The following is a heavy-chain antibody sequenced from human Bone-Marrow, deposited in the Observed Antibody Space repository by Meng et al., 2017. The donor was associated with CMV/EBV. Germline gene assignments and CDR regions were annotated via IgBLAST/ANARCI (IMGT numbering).Heavy chain of an antibody. V-gene: IGHV3-21*01. CDR2: ISSSSSYI. D-gene: IGHD6-6*01. CDR1: GFTFTTSA. J-gene: IGHJ4*02. Sequence: GESLKISCAASGFTFTTSAMHWVRQAPGKGLEWVSSISSSSSYIYYADSVKGRFTISRDNAKNSLYLQMNSLRAEDTAVYYCARENSFSSSSDLDYWGQGTLVTVSS. CDR3: ARENSFSSSSDLDY.